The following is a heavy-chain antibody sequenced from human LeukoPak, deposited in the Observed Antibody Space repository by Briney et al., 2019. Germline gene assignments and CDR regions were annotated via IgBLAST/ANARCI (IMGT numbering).Heavy chain of an antibody. Sequence: GGSLRLSCAASGFTFSSYSMNWARQAPGKGLEWVSSISSSNSYIYYADSVKGRFTISRDNAKNSLYLQMNSLRAEDTAVYYCARSDEYYYDSSGYYYYFDYWGQGTLVTVSS. CDR1: GFTFSSYS. CDR2: ISSSNSYI. CDR3: ARSDEYYYDSSGYYYYFDY. J-gene: IGHJ4*02. V-gene: IGHV3-21*01. D-gene: IGHD3-22*01.